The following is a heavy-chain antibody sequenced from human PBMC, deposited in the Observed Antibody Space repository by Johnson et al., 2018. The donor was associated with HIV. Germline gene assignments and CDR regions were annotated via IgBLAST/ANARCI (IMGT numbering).Heavy chain of an antibody. CDR1: GFTYSNYA. Sequence: VQLVESGGGLVQPGGSLRLSCAASGFTYSNYAMSWVRQAPGKGRERVTEIGGRGGNNDYADPGKGRFTISRDTSNNPVHLQMNSLSAEDTAVYYCAKATSSGYYHDAFDIWGQGTMVTVSS. CDR2: IGGRGGNN. V-gene: IGHV3-23*04. J-gene: IGHJ3*02. CDR3: AKATSSGYYHDAFDI. D-gene: IGHD3-22*01.